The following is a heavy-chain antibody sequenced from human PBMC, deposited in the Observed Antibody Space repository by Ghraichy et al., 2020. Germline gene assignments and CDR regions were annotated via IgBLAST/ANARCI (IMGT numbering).Heavy chain of an antibody. D-gene: IGHD6-13*01. CDR3: ARGRPGYSSSWYWFDP. Sequence: ASVKVSCKASGYTFTSYDINWVRQATGQGLEWMGWMNPNSGNTGYAQKFQGRVTMTRNTSISTAYMELSSLRSEDTAVYYCARGRPGYSSSWYWFDPWGQGTLVTVSS. J-gene: IGHJ5*02. CDR2: MNPNSGNT. CDR1: GYTFTSYD. V-gene: IGHV1-8*01.